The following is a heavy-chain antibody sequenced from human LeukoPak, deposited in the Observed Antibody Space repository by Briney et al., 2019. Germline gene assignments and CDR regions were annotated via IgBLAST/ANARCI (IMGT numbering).Heavy chain of an antibody. V-gene: IGHV1-69*04. CDR2: IIPILGIA. J-gene: IGHJ4*02. Sequence: SVKVSCKASGGTFSSYAISWVRQAPGQGLEWMGRIIPILGIANYAQKFQGRVTITADKSTSTAYMELSSLRPEDTAVYYCARGRAAAMEQTYYFDYWGQGTLVTVSS. CDR1: GGTFSSYA. D-gene: IGHD5-18*01. CDR3: ARGRAAAMEQTYYFDY.